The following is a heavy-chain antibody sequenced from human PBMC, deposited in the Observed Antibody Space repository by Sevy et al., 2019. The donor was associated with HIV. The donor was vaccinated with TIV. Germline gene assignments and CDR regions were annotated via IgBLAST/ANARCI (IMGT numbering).Heavy chain of an antibody. CDR2: ISFDGGNK. J-gene: IGHJ6*02. CDR1: GFTFSRYT. Sequence: GGCLRLSCAASGFTFSRYTMHWVRQAPGKGLEWVAVISFDGGNKYYADSVKGRFTISRDNSKNTLYLQMNSLRAEDTAVYYCARDRGWYYYGSGSPAEYYRMDVWGQGTTVTVSS. D-gene: IGHD3-10*01. CDR3: ARDRGWYYYGSGSPAEYYRMDV. V-gene: IGHV3-30-3*01.